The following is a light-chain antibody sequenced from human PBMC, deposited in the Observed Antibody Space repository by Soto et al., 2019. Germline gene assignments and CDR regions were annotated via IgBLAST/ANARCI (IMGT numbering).Light chain of an antibody. J-gene: IGKJ2*01. V-gene: IGKV1-5*03. Sequence: DIQMTQSPSTLSESVGDRVTIACGASQSISSYLAWYQQKPGKAPNLLIYKASNLASGVPSRFTGGGSGTDFTLTINSLQPDDSATYFCQQYNSYSYTFGQGTKLEIK. CDR2: KAS. CDR1: QSISSY. CDR3: QQYNSYSYT.